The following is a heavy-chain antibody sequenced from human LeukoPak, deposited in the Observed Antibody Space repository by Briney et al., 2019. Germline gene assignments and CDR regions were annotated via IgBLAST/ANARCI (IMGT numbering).Heavy chain of an antibody. J-gene: IGHJ6*02. Sequence: GASVKVSCKASGYTFTSYGISWVRQDPGQVLEWMGWISAYNGNTNYAQKLQGRVSMTTDTSTSTAYMELRSLRSDDTAVYYCARVPAATSYYYYGMDVWGQGTTVTVSS. CDR1: GYTFTSYG. D-gene: IGHD2-2*01. CDR2: ISAYNGNT. V-gene: IGHV1-18*01. CDR3: ARVPAATSYYYYGMDV.